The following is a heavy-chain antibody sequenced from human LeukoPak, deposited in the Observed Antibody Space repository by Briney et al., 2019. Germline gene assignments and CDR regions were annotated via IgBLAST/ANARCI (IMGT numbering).Heavy chain of an antibody. CDR1: GFTFSSYG. J-gene: IGHJ4*02. V-gene: IGHV3-30*18. CDR3: AKGRAGASRGGAKDY. D-gene: IGHD3-16*01. CDR2: ISYDGSNK. Sequence: GRSLRLSCAASGFTFSSYGMHWVRQAPGKGLEWVAVISYDGSNKYYADSVKGRFTISRDNSKNTLYLQMNSLRAEDTAVYYCAKGRAGASRGGAKDYWGQGTLVTVSS.